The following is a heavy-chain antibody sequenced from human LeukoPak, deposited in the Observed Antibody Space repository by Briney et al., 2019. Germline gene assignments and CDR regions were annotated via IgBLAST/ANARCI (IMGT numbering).Heavy chain of an antibody. Sequence: GASVKVSCKASGYTFTSYHINWVRQATGQGLEWMGWMNPNSGNTGYAQKFQDRVTITRNTSITTAYMELSGLRSEDTAVYYCARDLGASSAHWFDPWGQGTLVTVSS. CDR1: GYTFTSYH. V-gene: IGHV1-8*03. J-gene: IGHJ5*02. CDR3: ARDLGASSAHWFDP. D-gene: IGHD3-16*01. CDR2: MNPNSGNT.